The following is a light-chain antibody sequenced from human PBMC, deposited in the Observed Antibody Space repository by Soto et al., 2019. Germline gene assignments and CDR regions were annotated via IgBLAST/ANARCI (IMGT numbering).Light chain of an antibody. Sequence: DIQMTQSPSSLSASIGDRVTITCRASQSISSYLNWYQQKPGKAPKLLIYAASTLQSGVPSRFGGSGSGTDFTLTISSLQPEDFATYFCQQSYSIPYTFGQGT. CDR1: QSISSY. J-gene: IGKJ2*01. CDR2: AAS. CDR3: QQSYSIPYT. V-gene: IGKV1-39*01.